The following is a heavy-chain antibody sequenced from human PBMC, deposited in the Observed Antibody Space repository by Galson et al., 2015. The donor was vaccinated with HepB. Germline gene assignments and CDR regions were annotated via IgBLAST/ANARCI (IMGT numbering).Heavy chain of an antibody. Sequence: SLRLSCAASGFTFSNAWMSWVRQAPGKGLEWVDRIKSKTDGGTTDYAAPVKGRFTISRDDSKNTLYLQMNSLKASDTAMYYCARSMHYYDSSGYYYFDYWGQGTLVTVSS. J-gene: IGHJ4*02. CDR2: IKSKTDGGTT. V-gene: IGHV3-15*01. D-gene: IGHD3-22*01. CDR3: ARSMHYYDSSGYYYFDY. CDR1: GFTFSNAW.